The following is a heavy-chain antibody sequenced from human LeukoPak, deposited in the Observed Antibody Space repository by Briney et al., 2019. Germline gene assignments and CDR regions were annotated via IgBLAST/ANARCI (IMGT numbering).Heavy chain of an antibody. CDR3: ATRRCSKAACRASSYRCFDF. D-gene: IGHD2-2*01. V-gene: IGHV3-7*01. J-gene: IGHJ6*04. CDR1: GFTFSSNW. Sequence: GGSLRLSCTASGFTFSSNWMTWVRQAPGKGLEWVANINEDGGGKYYVESVKGRFTISRDNARNSVHLELSNLRAEDTAVYYCATRRCSKAACRASSYRCFDFWGKGTTVIVSS. CDR2: INEDGGGK.